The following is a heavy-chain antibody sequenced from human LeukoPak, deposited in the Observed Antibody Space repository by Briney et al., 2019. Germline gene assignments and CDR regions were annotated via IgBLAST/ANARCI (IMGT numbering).Heavy chain of an antibody. CDR3: AREAHLPEDILTGYYYYFDY. V-gene: IGHV4-31*03. J-gene: IGHJ4*02. D-gene: IGHD3-9*01. CDR1: GGSISSGGYY. CDR2: IYYSGST. Sequence: SETLSLTCTVSGGSISSGGYYWSWIRQHPGKGLEWIGYIYYSGSTYYNPSLKSRVTISVDTSKNQFSLKLSSVTAADTAVYHCAREAHLPEDILTGYYYYFDYWGQGTLVTVSS.